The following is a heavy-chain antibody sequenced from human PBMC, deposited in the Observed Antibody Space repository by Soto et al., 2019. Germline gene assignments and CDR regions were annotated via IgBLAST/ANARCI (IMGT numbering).Heavy chain of an antibody. CDR2: MNPNSGNT. CDR1: GYTFTSYD. Sequence: ASVKVSCKASGYTFTSYDINWVRQATGQGLEWMGWMNPNSGNTGYAQKFQGRVTMTRSTSISTAYMELSSLRSEVTAVYYCARGRSTVTTWGAFDIWGQGTMVTVSS. J-gene: IGHJ3*02. V-gene: IGHV1-8*01. D-gene: IGHD4-17*01. CDR3: ARGRSTVTTWGAFDI.